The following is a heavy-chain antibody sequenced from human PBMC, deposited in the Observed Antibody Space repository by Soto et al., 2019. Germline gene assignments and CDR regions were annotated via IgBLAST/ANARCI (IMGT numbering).Heavy chain of an antibody. V-gene: IGHV3-48*02. Sequence: WGSLRLSCSSSVFTFISYSMNWVRQAPGNGLEWVSYISISSSSIYYAYSVKVLFSISRDNANNSLYLKMTSLRDEDTAVYYCARDILGYCSSTSCYSRNYGMAVWGQGPTVTVSS. CDR2: ISISSSSI. D-gene: IGHD2-2*01. J-gene: IGHJ6*02. CDR3: ARDILGYCSSTSCYSRNYGMAV. CDR1: VFTFISYS.